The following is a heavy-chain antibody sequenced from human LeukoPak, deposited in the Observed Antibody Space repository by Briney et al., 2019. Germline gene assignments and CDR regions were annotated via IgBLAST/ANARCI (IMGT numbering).Heavy chain of an antibody. CDR2: ITSAGSST. J-gene: IGHJ4*02. CDR1: GLTFSSYW. D-gene: IGHD1-1*01. Sequence: PGGSLRLSCAASGLTFSSYWMHWVRQAPGKGLVWVSRITSAGSSTSYADSVKRRFTISRHNAKTTLYPQMNSLRAEDTAVYSCWTGDYWGQGTLVTVSS. V-gene: IGHV3-74*01. CDR3: WTGDY.